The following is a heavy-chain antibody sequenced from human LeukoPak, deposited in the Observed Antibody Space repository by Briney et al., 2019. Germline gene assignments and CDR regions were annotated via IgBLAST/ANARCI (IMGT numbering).Heavy chain of an antibody. CDR3: ARRVGGLRYFDS. D-gene: IGHD1-26*01. CDR2: ISAYNGNT. CDR1: GYSFTSYG. J-gene: IGHJ4*02. V-gene: IGHV1-18*01. Sequence: ASVKVSWKASGYSFTSYGIGWVRQAPGQGLEWMGWISAYNGNTKYPQKFQGRVTMTTDTSTSTAHMELKSLRSDDTAVYYCARRVGGLRYFDSWGLGTLVTVSS.